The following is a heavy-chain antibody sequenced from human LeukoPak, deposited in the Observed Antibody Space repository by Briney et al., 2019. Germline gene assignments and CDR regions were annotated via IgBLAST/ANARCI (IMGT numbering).Heavy chain of an antibody. CDR1: GGSFSGYY. CDR3: AISRSSSWYRGFDY. CDR2: INHSGST. Sequence: SETLSLTCAVYGGSFSGYYWSWIRQPPGKGLEWIREINHSGSTNYNPSLKSRVTISVDTSKNQFSLKLSSVTAADTAVYYCAISRSSSWYRGFDYWGQGTLVTVSS. D-gene: IGHD6-13*01. V-gene: IGHV4-34*01. J-gene: IGHJ4*02.